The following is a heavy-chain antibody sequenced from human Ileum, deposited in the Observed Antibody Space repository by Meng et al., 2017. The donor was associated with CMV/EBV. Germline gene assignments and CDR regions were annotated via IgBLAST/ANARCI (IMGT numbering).Heavy chain of an antibody. J-gene: IGHJ4*02. D-gene: IGHD3-10*01. CDR1: EFMFNSYW. CDR2: VEGDGRRK. CDR3: ARHVYYRFDY. Sequence: SGFTEFMFNSYWMPWVRQAPGQGLEWVANVEGDGRRKHYADFVKGRFTISRDNAKNLVFLQMNNLRPEDTAVYFCARHVYYRFDYWGQGALVTVSS. V-gene: IGHV3-7*01.